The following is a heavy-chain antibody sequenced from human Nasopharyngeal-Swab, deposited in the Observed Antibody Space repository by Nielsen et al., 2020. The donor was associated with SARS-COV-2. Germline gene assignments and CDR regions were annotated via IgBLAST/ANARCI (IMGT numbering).Heavy chain of an antibody. V-gene: IGHV3-74*01. Sequence: GESLKISCAASGFTFSSYALSWVRQTPGKGLVWVSRINTDGSVTNYADSVKGRFTISRDNVKNTVYLQMNSLRAEDTAVYHCAGEVGGYRDYWGQGTLVTVSS. CDR3: AGEVGGYRDY. D-gene: IGHD1-26*01. CDR2: INTDGSVT. CDR1: GFTFSSYA. J-gene: IGHJ4*02.